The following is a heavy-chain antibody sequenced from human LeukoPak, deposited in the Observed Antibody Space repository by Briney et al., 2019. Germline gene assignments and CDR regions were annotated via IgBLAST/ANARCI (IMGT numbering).Heavy chain of an antibody. V-gene: IGHV4-61*02. CDR3: ARGTKGMTGAPSDY. CDR2: MYSSGST. CDR1: GGSISSDNHF. Sequence: PSQTLSLTCTVSGGSISSDNHFWRWIRQPAGKGLEWIERMYSSGSTNYSPSLESRVTISIDTSKNPFSLNLSSVTAADTAVYYCARGTKGMTGAPSDYWGQGTLVTVSS. D-gene: IGHD1-20*01. J-gene: IGHJ4*02.